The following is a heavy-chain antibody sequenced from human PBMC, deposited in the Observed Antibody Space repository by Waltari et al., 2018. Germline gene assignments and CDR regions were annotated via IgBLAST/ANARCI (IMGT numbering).Heavy chain of an antibody. Sequence: EVQLLESGGGLVQPGGYLVPSCEALDFPFRKYAMSWVRQAPGKGLEGVAGITGRGDNTYYAGSVKGRFTISRDNSKNTLSLQMNSLRDDDTAVYSCAKNANANYINWFDPWGQGTLVTVSS. CDR1: DFPFRKYA. V-gene: IGHV3-23*01. CDR2: ITGRGDNT. J-gene: IGHJ5*02. D-gene: IGHD1-7*01. CDR3: AKNANANYINWFDP.